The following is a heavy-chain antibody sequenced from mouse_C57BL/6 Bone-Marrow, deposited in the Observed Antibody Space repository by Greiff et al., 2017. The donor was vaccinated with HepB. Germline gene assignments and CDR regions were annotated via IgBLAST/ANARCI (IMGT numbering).Heavy chain of an antibody. Sequence: EVMLVESGGGLVQPGGSLKLSCAASGFTFSDYGMAWVRQAPRKGREWVAFISNLAYSIYYADTVTGRFTISSENATNTLYLEMSSLRSEDTAMYYYDSVYDGPYYYAKGDWGQGTSVTV. J-gene: IGHJ4*01. D-gene: IGHD2-3*01. CDR3: DSVYDGPYYYAKGD. CDR2: ISNLAYSI. V-gene: IGHV5-15*01. CDR1: GFTFSDYG.